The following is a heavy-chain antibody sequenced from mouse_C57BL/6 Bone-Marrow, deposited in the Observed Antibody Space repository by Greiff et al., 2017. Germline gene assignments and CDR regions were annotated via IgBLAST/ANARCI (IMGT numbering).Heavy chain of an antibody. J-gene: IGHJ4*01. CDR2: IDPETGGT. D-gene: IGHD1-1*01. CDR3: TRRRGVYYGSSYYAMDY. V-gene: IGHV1-15*01. Sequence: LQESGAELVRPGASVTLSCKASGYTFTDYEMHWVKQTPVHGLEWIGAIDPETGGTAYNQKFKGKAILTADKSSSTAYMELRSLTSEDSAVYYCTRRRGVYYGSSYYAMDYLGQGTSVTVSS. CDR1: GYTFTDYE.